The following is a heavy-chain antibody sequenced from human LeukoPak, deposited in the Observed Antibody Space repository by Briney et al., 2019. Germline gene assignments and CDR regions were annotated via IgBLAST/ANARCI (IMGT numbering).Heavy chain of an antibody. CDR3: ARLVPEKVGATFWFDP. CDR2: IYYSGRT. J-gene: IGHJ5*02. D-gene: IGHD1-26*01. CDR1: GGSISSYY. Sequence: SGTLSLTCTVSGGSISSYYWSWLRQPPGEGGEGIGYIYYSGRTNYNPSLKSRATISVDTSKNQFSLTLSSVTAADTAVYYCARLVPEKVGATFWFDPWGQGTLVTVSS. V-gene: IGHV4-59*08.